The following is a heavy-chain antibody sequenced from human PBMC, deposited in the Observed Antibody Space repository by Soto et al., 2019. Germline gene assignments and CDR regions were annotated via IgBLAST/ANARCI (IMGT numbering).Heavy chain of an antibody. V-gene: IGHV4-39*07. CDR1: GGSISSGPYS. CDR2: FLYSENT. Sequence: SETLSLTCTVSGGSISSGPYSWGWIRQPPGEGLEWIGTFLYSENTNYNPSLESRVAISVDTSKNQFSLKLSSVTAADTAVYYCAREYYDILTGYQSYFDYWGQGTLVTVSS. D-gene: IGHD3-9*01. J-gene: IGHJ4*02. CDR3: AREYYDILTGYQSYFDY.